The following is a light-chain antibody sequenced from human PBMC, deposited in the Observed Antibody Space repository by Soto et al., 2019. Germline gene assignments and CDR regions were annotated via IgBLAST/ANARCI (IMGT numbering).Light chain of an antibody. CDR1: RSDVGGYNY. J-gene: IGLJ3*02. Sequence: QSALTQPASVSGFPGQSITISCTGSRSDVGGYNYVSWYQQHPAKAPKMIIYDVTSRPSGVSYRFSGSKSGNTASLTISGLQAEDEADYYCSSFTTVNTFVVFGGRTKLTVL. CDR2: DVT. CDR3: SSFTTVNTFVV. V-gene: IGLV2-14*03.